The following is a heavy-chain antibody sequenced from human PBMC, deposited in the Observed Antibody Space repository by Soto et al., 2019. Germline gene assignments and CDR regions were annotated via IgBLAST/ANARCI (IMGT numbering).Heavy chain of an antibody. CDR3: VRQGIDYLHGLVDA. V-gene: IGHV4-59*08. J-gene: IGHJ6*02. D-gene: IGHD4-17*01. Sequence: QVQLQQSGPRLVKPSETLSLTCTVSSGPDRSHNWGWIRQPPGRGLEWIGYVYYTGDTAYNPSLRRRVTISAATSTNDISLTLNSVTAADTAVYYCVRQGIDYLHGLVDAWGQGTTVSVSS. CDR1: SGPDRSHN. CDR2: VYYTGDT.